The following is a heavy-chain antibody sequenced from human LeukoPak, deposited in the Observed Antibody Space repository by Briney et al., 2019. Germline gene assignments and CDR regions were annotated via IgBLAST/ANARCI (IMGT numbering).Heavy chain of an antibody. CDR3: AKSGYNRFDY. V-gene: IGHV3-23*01. CDR2: ISGSDSST. J-gene: IGHJ4*02. CDR1: GFTFSSYG. D-gene: IGHD5-24*01. Sequence: GGTLRLSCAASGFTFSSYGMSWVRQAPGKGLEWVSTISGSDSSTHYADSVKGRFTISRDNSKNTLYLQMNSLRADDTAVYYCAKSGYNRFDYWGQGTLVTVSS.